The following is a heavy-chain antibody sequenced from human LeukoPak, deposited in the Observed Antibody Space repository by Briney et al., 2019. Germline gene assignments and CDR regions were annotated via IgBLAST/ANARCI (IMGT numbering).Heavy chain of an antibody. CDR2: FDPEDGET. CDR1: GYTLTELS. CDR3: ASSRRGYSGYDFQYNWLDP. Sequence: EASVKVSCKVSGYTLTELSMHWVRQAPGKGLEWMGGFDPEDGETIYAQKFQGRVTMTEDTSTDTAYMELSSLRSEDTAVYYCASSRRGYSGYDFQYNWLDPWGQGTLVTVSS. V-gene: IGHV1-24*01. J-gene: IGHJ5*02. D-gene: IGHD5-12*01.